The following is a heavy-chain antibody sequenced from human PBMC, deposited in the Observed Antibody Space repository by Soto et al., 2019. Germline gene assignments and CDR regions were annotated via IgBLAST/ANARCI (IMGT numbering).Heavy chain of an antibody. V-gene: IGHV5-51*01. D-gene: IGHD4-17*01. Sequence: PGESLKISCKGSGYSFTSYWIGWVRQMPGNGLEWMGIIYPGDSDTRYSPSFQGQVTISADKSISTAYLQLSSLKASDTAMYYCARHSYDDYVGSYYYYYGMDVWGQGTTVTVSS. CDR3: ARHSYDDYVGSYYYYYGMDV. CDR2: IYPGDSDT. J-gene: IGHJ6*02. CDR1: GYSFTSYW.